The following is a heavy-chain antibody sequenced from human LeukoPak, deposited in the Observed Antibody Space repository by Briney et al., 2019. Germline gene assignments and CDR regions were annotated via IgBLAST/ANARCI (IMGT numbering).Heavy chain of an antibody. CDR1: GFTFSSYA. V-gene: IGHV3-23*01. CDR2: ISGSGGST. Sequence: GGSLRLSCAASGFTFSSYAMSWVRQAPGKGLEWVSAISGSGGSTYYADSVKGRFTISRDNSKNTLYLQMDSLRAEDTAVYYCAKTEGITMIVVVITTLYYFDYWGQGTLVTVSS. D-gene: IGHD3-22*01. J-gene: IGHJ4*02. CDR3: AKTEGITMIVVVITTLYYFDY.